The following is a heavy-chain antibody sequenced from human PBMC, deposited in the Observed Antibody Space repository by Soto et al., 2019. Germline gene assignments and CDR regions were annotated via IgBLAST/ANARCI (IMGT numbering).Heavy chain of an antibody. D-gene: IGHD1-7*01. CDR2: ISAYNGNT. CDR1: GYTFTSYV. CDR3: ARAISNITGTTRAVDY. Sequence: QVQLVQSGAEVKKPGASVKVSCTASGYTFTSYVISWVRQAPGQGLEGMGWISAYNGNTNYAQKLQGRVTMTTDTSTSTAYMELRSLRSDDTSVYYCARAISNITGTTRAVDYWGQGTLVTVSS. J-gene: IGHJ4*02. V-gene: IGHV1-18*04.